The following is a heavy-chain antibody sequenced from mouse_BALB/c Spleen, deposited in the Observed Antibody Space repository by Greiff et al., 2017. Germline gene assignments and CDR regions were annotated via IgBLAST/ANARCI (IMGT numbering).Heavy chain of an antibody. Sequence: VKLQQSGPQLVRPGASVKISCKASGYSFTSYWMHWVKQRPGQGLEWIGMIDPSDSETRLNQKFKDKATLTVDKSSSTAYMQLSSPTSEDSAVYYCARVGDGYPYYYAMDYWGQGTSVTVSS. CDR2: IDPSDSET. CDR3: ARVGDGYPYYYAMDY. CDR1: GYSFTSYW. J-gene: IGHJ4*01. D-gene: IGHD2-3*01. V-gene: IGHV1S126*01.